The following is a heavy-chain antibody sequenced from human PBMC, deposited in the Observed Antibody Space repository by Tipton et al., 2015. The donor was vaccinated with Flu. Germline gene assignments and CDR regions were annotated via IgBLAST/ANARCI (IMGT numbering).Heavy chain of an antibody. V-gene: IGHV3-48*03. D-gene: IGHD7-27*01. CDR2: ISSSGSTI. Sequence: QLVQPGGGLVQPGGSLRLSCAASGFTFSSYEMNWVRQAPGKGLEWLSYISSSGSTISYADSVRGRFTISRDNAKNSLYLQLNSLRAEDTAVYYCASLTGDDYWGQGDLVTVSS. CDR1: GFTFSSYE. J-gene: IGHJ4*02. CDR3: ASLTGDDY.